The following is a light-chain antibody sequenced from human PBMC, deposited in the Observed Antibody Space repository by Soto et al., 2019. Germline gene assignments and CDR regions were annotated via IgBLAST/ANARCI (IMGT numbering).Light chain of an antibody. CDR1: TSDVGGYYY. Sequence: LTQPPSASGSPGQSVTISCTGTTSDVGGYYYVSWYQQHPGKAPKLMIYEVSKRPSGVPDRFSGSKSGNTASLTVSGLQAEDEADYYCSSYAGTNTPYVFGTGTKVTVL. J-gene: IGLJ1*01. V-gene: IGLV2-8*01. CDR2: EVS. CDR3: SSYAGTNTPYV.